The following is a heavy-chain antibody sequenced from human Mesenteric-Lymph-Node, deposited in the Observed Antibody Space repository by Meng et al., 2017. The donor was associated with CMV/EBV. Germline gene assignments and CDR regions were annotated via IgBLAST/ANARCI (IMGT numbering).Heavy chain of an antibody. CDR3: ARRGAVGGSFDF. Sequence: ASVKVSCKASGYTFTSYDINWVRQAAGQGLESMGWMNPDSGKTGYVQKFQGRVTMTRDTSMTTAYMELTRLKSDDTAIYYCARRGAVGGSFDFWGQGTLVTVSS. CDR2: MNPDSGKT. J-gene: IGHJ4*02. CDR1: GYTFTSYD. D-gene: IGHD6-25*01. V-gene: IGHV1-8*01.